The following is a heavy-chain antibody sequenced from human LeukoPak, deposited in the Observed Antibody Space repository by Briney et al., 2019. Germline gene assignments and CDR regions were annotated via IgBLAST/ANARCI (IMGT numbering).Heavy chain of an antibody. CDR3: TTDLRDYGETYYYYYGMDV. CDR1: GFTFSNAW. V-gene: IGHV3-15*01. J-gene: IGHJ6*02. CDR2: IKSKTDGGTT. Sequence: GGSLRLSCAASGFTFSNAWMSWVRQAPGKGLEWVGRIKSKTDGGTTDYAAPVKGRFTISRDDSKNTLYLQMNSLKTEDTAVYYCTTDLRDYGETYYYYYGMDVWGQGTTVTVSS. D-gene: IGHD4-17*01.